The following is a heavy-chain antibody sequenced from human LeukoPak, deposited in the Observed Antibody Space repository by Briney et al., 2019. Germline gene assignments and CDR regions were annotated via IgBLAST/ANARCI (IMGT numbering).Heavy chain of an antibody. CDR1: GYTFTSYN. V-gene: IGHV1-8*01. J-gene: IGHJ4*02. CDR2: MNPISGNT. Sequence: ASVKVSCKASGYTFTSYNINWVRQATGQGLEWMGWMNPISGNTGYAQKFQGRVTMTRNTSISTAYMELSSLRSEDTAVYYCARRSRRYSGSYDYWGQGTLVTVSS. D-gene: IGHD1-26*01. CDR3: ARRSRRYSGSYDY.